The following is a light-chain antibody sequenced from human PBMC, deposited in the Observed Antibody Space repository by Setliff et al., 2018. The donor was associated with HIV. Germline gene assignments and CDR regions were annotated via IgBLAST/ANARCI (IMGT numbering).Light chain of an antibody. Sequence: EIVLTQSPATLSLSPGEGATLSCRASQTVSSYLAWYQQKPGQAPRLLIYDASKRATGIPARFSGRGSGTDFILTISSLEPEDYAVYYCQQRSNSALTFGGGTKVDIK. CDR2: DAS. CDR3: QQRSNSALT. J-gene: IGKJ4*01. CDR1: QTVSSY. V-gene: IGKV3-11*01.